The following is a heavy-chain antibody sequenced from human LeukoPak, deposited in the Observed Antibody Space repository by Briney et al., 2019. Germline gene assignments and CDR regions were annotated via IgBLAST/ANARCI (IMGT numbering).Heavy chain of an antibody. Sequence: GGSLRLSCAASGFTFSSFEMNWVRQGPGKGLEWVSYISNNGYTIYYADSVKGRFTISRDNSKNTLYLQMNSLRAEDTAVYYCAKAPANYVDTAMGTFDYWGQGTLVTVSS. CDR2: ISNNGYTI. D-gene: IGHD5-18*01. CDR1: GFTFSSFE. CDR3: AKAPANYVDTAMGTFDY. V-gene: IGHV3-23*01. J-gene: IGHJ4*02.